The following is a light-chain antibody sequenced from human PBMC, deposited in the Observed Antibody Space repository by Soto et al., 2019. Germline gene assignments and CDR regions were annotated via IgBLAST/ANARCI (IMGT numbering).Light chain of an antibody. J-gene: IGLJ1*01. CDR3: SSYRSDTTYV. CDR2: EVS. Sequence: QSVLTQPASVSGSPGQSITISCTGTSSDVGDYNYVSWYQHHPGKVPKLMIHEVSDRPSGISNRFSGSKSGNTASLTISGLQAEDEADYYCSSYRSDTTYVFGTGTKVTVL. V-gene: IGLV2-14*01. CDR1: SSDVGDYNY.